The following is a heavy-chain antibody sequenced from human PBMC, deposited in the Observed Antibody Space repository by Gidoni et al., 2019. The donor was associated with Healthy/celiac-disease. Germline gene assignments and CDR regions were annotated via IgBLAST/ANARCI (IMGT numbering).Heavy chain of an antibody. D-gene: IGHD5-18*01. Sequence: QVQLVQSGAEVTKPGASVKVSCKASGYTFPSYGISWVRQAPGQGLEWLGWIRAYNGNTTYAQKLQGRVTMTTDTSTSTAYMELRSLRSDDTAVYYCARAPRGYSPYPTHWYFDLWGRGTLVTVSS. V-gene: IGHV1-18*01. CDR2: IRAYNGNT. CDR3: ARAPRGYSPYPTHWYFDL. J-gene: IGHJ2*01. CDR1: GYTFPSYG.